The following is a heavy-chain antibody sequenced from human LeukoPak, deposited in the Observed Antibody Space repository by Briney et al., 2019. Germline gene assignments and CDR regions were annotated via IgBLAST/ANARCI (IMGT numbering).Heavy chain of an antibody. V-gene: IGHV1-69*05. CDR3: ARGRGIAGEWLLYYYYMDV. J-gene: IGHJ6*03. CDR2: IIPSFGTA. CDR1: GGTFSSYA. D-gene: IGHD6-19*01. Sequence: SVKVSCKASGGTFSSYAISWVRQAPGQGLEWMGGIIPSFGTANYAQKFQGRVTITTDESTSTAYMELSSLRSEDTAVYYCARGRGIAGEWLLYYYYMDVWGKGTTVTVSS.